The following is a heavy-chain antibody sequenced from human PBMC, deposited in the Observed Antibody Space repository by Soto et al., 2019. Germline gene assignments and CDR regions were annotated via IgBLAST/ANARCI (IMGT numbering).Heavy chain of an antibody. V-gene: IGHV4-31*03. CDR3: ARDRGSYGMDV. Sequence: QVQLQESGPGLVKPSETLSLTCTVSGGSISSSGYWTCVRQRPGKGLEWIGYIYGSGITYYSPSLVSRGSISMDTSKNQFSLKMTSVTAADTAVYFCARDRGSYGMDVWGQGTTVTVS. CDR1: GGSISSSGY. J-gene: IGHJ6*02. CDR2: IYGSGIT.